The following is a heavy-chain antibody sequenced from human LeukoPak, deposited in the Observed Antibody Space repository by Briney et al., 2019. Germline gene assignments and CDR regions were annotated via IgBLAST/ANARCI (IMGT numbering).Heavy chain of an antibody. J-gene: IGHJ3*02. CDR3: AKGPAAAGSPDAFDI. CDR1: GFTFSSYG. CDR2: IRYDGSNK. Sequence: GGSLRLSCAASGFTFSSYGMHWVRQAPGKGLEWVAFIRYDGSNKYYADSVKGRFTISRDKSKNTLYLQMNSLRAEDTAVYYCAKGPAAAGSPDAFDIWGQGTMVTVSS. V-gene: IGHV3-30*02. D-gene: IGHD6-13*01.